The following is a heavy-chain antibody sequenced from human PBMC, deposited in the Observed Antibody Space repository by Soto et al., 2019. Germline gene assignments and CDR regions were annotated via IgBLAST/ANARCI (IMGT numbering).Heavy chain of an antibody. CDR1: GFTFSSYA. J-gene: IGHJ6*03. CDR2: ISGSGGST. V-gene: IGHV3-23*01. Sequence: GGSLRLSCAASGFTFSSYAMSWVRQAPGKGLEWVSAISGSGGSTYYADSVKGRFTISRDNSKNTLYLQMNSLRAEDTAVYYCAKEGAVTTRSYYYYYYMDVWGKGTTVTVSS. CDR3: AKEGAVTTRSYYYYYYMDV. D-gene: IGHD4-17*01.